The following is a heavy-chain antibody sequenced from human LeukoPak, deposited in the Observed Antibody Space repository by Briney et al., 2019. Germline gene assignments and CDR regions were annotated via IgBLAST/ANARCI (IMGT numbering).Heavy chain of an antibody. J-gene: IGHJ3*02. V-gene: IGHV4-31*03. CDR1: GCSISSGGYY. CDR3: ARDPRIAAAGTVAFDI. Sequence: SETLSLTCTVSGCSISSGGYYWSWIRQHPGKGLEWIGCIYYSGSTYYNPSLKSRVTISVDTSKNQFSLKLSSVTAADTAVYYCARDPRIAAAGTVAFDIWGQGTMVTVSS. D-gene: IGHD6-13*01. CDR2: IYYSGST.